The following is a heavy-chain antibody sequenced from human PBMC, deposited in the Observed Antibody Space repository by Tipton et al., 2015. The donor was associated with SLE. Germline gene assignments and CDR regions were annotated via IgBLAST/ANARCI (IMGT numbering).Heavy chain of an antibody. D-gene: IGHD6-13*01. J-gene: IGHJ2*01. CDR1: GGSISSSSYY. CDR3: ARDPSSSWGGSRSFDL. V-gene: IGHV4-31*03. Sequence: TLSLTCTVSGGSISSSSYYWSWIRQPPGKGLEWIGYIYYSGSTYYNPSLKSRVTISVDTSKNQFSLKLSSVTAADTAVYYCARDPSSSWGGSRSFDLWGRGTLVTVSS. CDR2: IYYSGST.